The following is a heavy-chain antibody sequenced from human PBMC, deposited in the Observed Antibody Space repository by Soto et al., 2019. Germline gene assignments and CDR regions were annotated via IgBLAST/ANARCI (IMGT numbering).Heavy chain of an antibody. CDR3: ARHLGGGYDPETDWYFDL. J-gene: IGHJ2*01. Sequence: QLQLQESGPGLVKPSETLSLTCTVSGGSISSSSYYWGWIRQPPGKGLEWTGSIYYSGSTYYNPSLKSRVTISVHTSKNQFSLKLSSVTAADTAVYYCARHLGGGYDPETDWYFDLWGRGTLVTVSS. D-gene: IGHD5-12*01. CDR1: GGSISSSSYY. CDR2: IYYSGST. V-gene: IGHV4-39*01.